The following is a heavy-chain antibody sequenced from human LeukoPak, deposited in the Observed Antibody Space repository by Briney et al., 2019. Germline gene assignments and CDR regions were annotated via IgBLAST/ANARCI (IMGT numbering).Heavy chain of an antibody. D-gene: IGHD3-3*01. CDR3: ARTRGYDFWSGYSYFDY. Sequence: ASVKVSCTASGYTFTSYYMHWVRQAPGQGLEWMGIINPSGGSTSYAQKFQGRVTMTRDTSTSTVYMELSSLRSEDTAVYYCARTRGYDFWSGYSYFDYWGQGTLVTVSS. CDR2: INPSGGST. J-gene: IGHJ4*02. CDR1: GYTFTSYY. V-gene: IGHV1-46*01.